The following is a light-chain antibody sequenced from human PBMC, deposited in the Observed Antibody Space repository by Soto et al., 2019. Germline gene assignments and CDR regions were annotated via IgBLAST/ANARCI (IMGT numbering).Light chain of an antibody. Sequence: EIVMTQSPATLSVSPGERAPLSCRASQRVRSNLAWYQQRPGQAPRLLIYDASNRATGIPARFSGSGSGTEFTLTISSLQSEDSAVYYCQHYNHWLWTFGQGTKVDIK. J-gene: IGKJ1*01. CDR1: QRVRSN. V-gene: IGKV3D-15*01. CDR3: QHYNHWLWT. CDR2: DAS.